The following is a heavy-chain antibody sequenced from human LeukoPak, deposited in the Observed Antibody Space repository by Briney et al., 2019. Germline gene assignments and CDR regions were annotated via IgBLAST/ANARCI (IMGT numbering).Heavy chain of an antibody. CDR2: VYYSGST. D-gene: IGHD2-15*01. CDR3: ARDLGYCSGGRCDDS. Sequence: SETLSLTCAVPGGSITSYYWSWIRQPPGKGLEWIGYVYYSGSTNYYPSLKSRVTILLDKSKNQFSLKLSSVTAADTAVYYCARDLGYCSGGRCDDSWGQGTLVTVSS. V-gene: IGHV4-59*12. CDR1: GGSITSYY. J-gene: IGHJ4*02.